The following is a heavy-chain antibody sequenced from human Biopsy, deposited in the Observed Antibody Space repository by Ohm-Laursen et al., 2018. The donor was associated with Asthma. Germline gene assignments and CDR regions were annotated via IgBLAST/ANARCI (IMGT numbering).Heavy chain of an antibody. J-gene: IGHJ4*02. CDR2: IKKDGSEK. D-gene: IGHD3-22*01. Sequence: SLRLSCSAPGFTFNSYWMSWVRQAPGKGLEWVANIKKDGSEKYYVDSVKGRFTISRDNAKNSLYLHMNSLRAEDTAVYYCARGDSSNWSHYYFDYWGQGTLVTVSS. CDR1: GFTFNSYW. V-gene: IGHV3-7*01. CDR3: ARGDSSNWSHYYFDY.